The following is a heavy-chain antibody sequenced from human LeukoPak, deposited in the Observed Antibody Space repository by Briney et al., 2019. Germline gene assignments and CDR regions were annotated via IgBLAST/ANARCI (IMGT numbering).Heavy chain of an antibody. D-gene: IGHD3-22*01. Sequence: SETLSLTCTVSGGSISSTSYYWGWIRQPPGKGLEWIGSIYYSGSTYYNPSLKSRLTISVDTSKNQFSLRLSSVTAADTAVYYCARGSGYYYVDFDHWGQGTVVTVSS. V-gene: IGHV4-39*01. CDR2: IYYSGST. J-gene: IGHJ4*02. CDR3: ARGSGYYYVDFDH. CDR1: GGSISSTSYY.